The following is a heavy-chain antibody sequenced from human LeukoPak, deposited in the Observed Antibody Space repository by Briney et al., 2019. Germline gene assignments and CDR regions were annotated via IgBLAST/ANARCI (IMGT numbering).Heavy chain of an antibody. V-gene: IGHV1-8*01. CDR3: ARIAFREAFDI. D-gene: IGHD3-3*02. CDR1: GFTFTSYD. J-gene: IGHJ3*02. CDR2: MNPNSGNT. Sequence: ASVTVSCKASGFTFTSYDIDWVRQATGQGLEWMGWMNPNSGNTGYAQKFQGRVTMTRNTSISTAYMELSNLRSEDTAVYYCARIAFREAFDIWGQGTMVTVSS.